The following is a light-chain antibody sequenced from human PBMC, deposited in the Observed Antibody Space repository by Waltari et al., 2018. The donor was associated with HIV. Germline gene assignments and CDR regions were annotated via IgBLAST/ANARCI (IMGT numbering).Light chain of an antibody. CDR2: WAS. CDR3: QQFYTSPLT. J-gene: IGKJ4*01. CDR1: QSVLYSSNNKNY. Sequence: DIVMTKSPDSLSVSLGERATLHCKSNQSVLYSSNNKNYLAWYQQKPGQPPKLLIYWASTRESGVPDRFSGSGSGTDFTLTISSLQAEDVAVYYCQQFYTSPLTFGGGTKVEIK. V-gene: IGKV4-1*01.